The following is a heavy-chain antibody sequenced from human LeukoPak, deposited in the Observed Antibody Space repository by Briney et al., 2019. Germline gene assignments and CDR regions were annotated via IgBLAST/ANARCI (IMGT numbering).Heavy chain of an antibody. V-gene: IGHV3-21*01. J-gene: IGHJ3*02. CDR1: GFTFSSYS. Sequence: GGPLRLSCAASGFTFSSYSMNWVRQAPGKALEWVSSISHRSSYIYYADSVKGRFTISRDNAKNSLYVQMRSLRAADKAVYYCARDRYCSSTSCYSPFHAFDICGQGTMGTVSS. CDR3: ARDRYCSSTSCYSPFHAFDI. D-gene: IGHD2-2*02. CDR2: ISHRSSYI.